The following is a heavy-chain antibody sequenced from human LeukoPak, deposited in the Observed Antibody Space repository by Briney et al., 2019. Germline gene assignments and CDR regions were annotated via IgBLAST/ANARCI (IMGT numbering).Heavy chain of an antibody. CDR2: ITSSSSDI. D-gene: IGHD1-26*01. Sequence: GGSLRLSCAASGFTFSSYNMSWVRQAPGKGLGWVASITSSSSDIYYVDSVKGRFTISRDNAKNSLYLQMDSLRVEDTAEYYCARDPYSGNYGAYYYYYMDVWGKGTTVTVSS. CDR3: ARDPYSGNYGAYYYYYMDV. V-gene: IGHV3-21*06. CDR1: GFTFSSYN. J-gene: IGHJ6*03.